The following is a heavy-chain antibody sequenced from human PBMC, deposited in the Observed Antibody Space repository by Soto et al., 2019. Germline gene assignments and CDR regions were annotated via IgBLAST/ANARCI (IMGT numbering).Heavy chain of an antibody. CDR2: FFTGGST. CDR3: VRERRGLGIGFDH. CDR1: GFNVSGNY. V-gene: IGHV3-53*01. Sequence: QPGGSLRLSCAAAGFNVSGNYMGWVRQAPGKGLEWVSSFFTGGSTDYADSVKGRFTISRDDSKNTVYLQTNSLRAEDTAVYFCVRERRGLGIGFDHWGQGTLVTVSS. D-gene: IGHD6-19*01. J-gene: IGHJ4*02.